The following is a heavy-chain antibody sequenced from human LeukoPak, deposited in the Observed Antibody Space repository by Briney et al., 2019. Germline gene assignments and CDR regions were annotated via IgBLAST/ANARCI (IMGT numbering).Heavy chain of an antibody. V-gene: IGHV4-31*03. Sequence: ASETLSLTCTVSGGSISSGGYSWSWIRQHPGKGLEWIGYIYYSGSTYYNPSLKSRVTISVDTSKNQFSLKLSSVTAADTAVYYCAREGSDNWFDPWGQGTLVTVSS. J-gene: IGHJ5*02. CDR1: GGSISSGGYS. CDR3: AREGSDNWFDP. CDR2: IYYSGST.